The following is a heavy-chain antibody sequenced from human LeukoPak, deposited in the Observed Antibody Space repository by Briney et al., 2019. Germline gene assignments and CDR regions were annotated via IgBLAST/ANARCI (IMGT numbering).Heavy chain of an antibody. D-gene: IGHD3-10*01. V-gene: IGHV1-69*05. CDR3: ARDGDRWFGELNYYMDV. J-gene: IGHJ6*03. CDR1: GGTFSSYA. Sequence: GSSVKVSCKASGGTFSSYAISWVRQAPGQGLEWMGGIIPIFGTANYAQKFQGRVTITTDESTSTAYMELSSLRSEDTAVYYCARDGDRWFGELNYYMDVWGKGTTVTVSS. CDR2: IIPIFGTA.